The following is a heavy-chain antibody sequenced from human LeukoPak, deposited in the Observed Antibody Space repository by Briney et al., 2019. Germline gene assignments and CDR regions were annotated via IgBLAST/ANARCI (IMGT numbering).Heavy chain of an antibody. CDR1: GFTFNSYW. D-gene: IGHD5-18*01. CDR2: INSDGSST. V-gene: IGHV3-74*01. J-gene: IGHJ3*02. CDR3: AKDPGTAMVIGDDAFDI. Sequence: PGGSLRLSCAASGFTFNSYWMHWVRQAPGKGLVWVSRINSDGSSTSYADSVKGRFTISRDNAKNTLYLQMNSLRAEDTAVYYCAKDPGTAMVIGDDAFDIWGQGTMVTVSS.